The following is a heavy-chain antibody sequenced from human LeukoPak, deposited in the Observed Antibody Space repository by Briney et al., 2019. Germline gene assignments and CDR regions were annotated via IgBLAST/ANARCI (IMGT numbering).Heavy chain of an antibody. CDR2: ISSDGGKK. CDR1: GFTFSSYG. D-gene: IGHD3-10*01. Sequence: GGSLRLSCAASGFTFSSYGMHWVRQAPGKGLEWVAVISSDGGKKYFADSVKGRFTISRDNSKNTLYLQLNSLRAEDTAVYYCASGRGYWGQGTLVTVSS. J-gene: IGHJ4*02. CDR3: ASGRGY. V-gene: IGHV3-30*19.